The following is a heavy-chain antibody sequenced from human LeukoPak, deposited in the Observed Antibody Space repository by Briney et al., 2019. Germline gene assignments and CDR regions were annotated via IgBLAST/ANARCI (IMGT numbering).Heavy chain of an antibody. CDR2: VYYSGTT. CDR1: GDSLSGYY. Sequence: SETLSLTCTVSGDSLSGYYWSRIRQPPGKGPEWIGNVYYSGTTNYNPSLKSRVTISVDTSKNQFSLKLTSVTAADTAVYYCARDGGIPYYFDFWGQGTLVTVSS. CDR3: ARDGGIPYYFDF. J-gene: IGHJ4*02. V-gene: IGHV4-59*01. D-gene: IGHD3-16*01.